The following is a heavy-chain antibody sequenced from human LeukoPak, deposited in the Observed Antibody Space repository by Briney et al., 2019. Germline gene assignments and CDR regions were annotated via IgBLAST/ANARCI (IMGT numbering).Heavy chain of an antibody. Sequence: GGSLRLSCAASGFTISSYGMHWVRQAPGKGLEWVAFIRYDGSYKNYADSVKGRFTISRDISKSTLYLQMNSLRAADTAVYYCARDGGVRGPDYYYYMDVWGKGTTVTVSS. D-gene: IGHD3-10*01. V-gene: IGHV3-30*02. CDR2: IRYDGSYK. CDR1: GFTISSYG. J-gene: IGHJ6*03. CDR3: ARDGGVRGPDYYYYMDV.